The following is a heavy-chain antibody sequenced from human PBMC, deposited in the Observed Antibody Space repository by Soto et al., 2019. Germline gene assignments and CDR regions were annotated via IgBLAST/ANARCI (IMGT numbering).Heavy chain of an antibody. J-gene: IGHJ4*02. CDR1: GFPFVNAW. CDR3: ATGGEVTRKFLDF. Sequence: EVQLVESGGDLVKPGGSLRLSCAASGFPFVNAWMSWVRQAPGKGLEWVGRIKSKADGGTTDYPAPGKGRFTISREDSKNTLSLKMNLLKTEDTAVYYWATGGEVTRKFLDFSCQGTLVTVSS. V-gene: IGHV3-15*07. D-gene: IGHD4-4*01. CDR2: IKSKADGGTT.